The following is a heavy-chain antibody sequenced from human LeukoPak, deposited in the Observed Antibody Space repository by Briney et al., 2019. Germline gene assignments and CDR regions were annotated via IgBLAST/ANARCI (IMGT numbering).Heavy chain of an antibody. CDR2: ISYDGSNK. D-gene: IGHD4-11*01. J-gene: IGHJ6*02. V-gene: IGHV3-30*04. CDR3: ARDRWMTTVTTLGV. Sequence: GGSLRLSCAASRFTFSSYAIHWVRQAPGKGLEWVAVISYDGSNKYYADSVKGRFTISRDNSKNTLYLQMNSLRAEDTAVYYCARDRWMTTVTTLGVWGQGTTVTVSS. CDR1: RFTFSSYA.